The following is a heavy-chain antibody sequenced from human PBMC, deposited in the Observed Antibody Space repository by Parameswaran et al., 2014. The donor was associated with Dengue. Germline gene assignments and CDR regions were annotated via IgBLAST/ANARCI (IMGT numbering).Heavy chain of an antibody. J-gene: IGHJ5*02. CDR2: QKKIYRGAT. V-gene: IGHV3-49*03. D-gene: IGHD2-21*02. Sequence: CGQMPGKGAGVGRFHQKKIYRGATEYAASVKDRFTISRDDSKSIAYLQMNSLKTEDTAMYYCTRGCSDCYITTDYFDPWGQGNPGHRLL. CDR3: TRGCSDCYITTDYFDP.